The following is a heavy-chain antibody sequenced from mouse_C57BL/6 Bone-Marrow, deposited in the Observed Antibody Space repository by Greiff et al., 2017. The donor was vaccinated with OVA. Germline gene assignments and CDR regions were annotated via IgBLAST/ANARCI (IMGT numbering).Heavy chain of an antibody. D-gene: IGHD1-1*01. CDR1: GYSFTGYY. CDR3: ARQEINDYGSSSFAY. Sequence: EVQLQQSGPELVKPGASVKISCKASGYSFTGYYMNWVKQSPEKSLEWIGEINPSTGGTTYNQKFKAKATLTVDKSSSTAYMQLKSLTSEDSAVYYCARQEINDYGSSSFAYWGQGTLVTVSA. V-gene: IGHV1-42*01. J-gene: IGHJ3*01. CDR2: INPSTGGT.